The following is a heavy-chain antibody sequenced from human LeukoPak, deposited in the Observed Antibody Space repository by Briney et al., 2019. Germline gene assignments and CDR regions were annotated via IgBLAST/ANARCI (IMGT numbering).Heavy chain of an antibody. CDR3: AKRGVVIRVILVGFHKEAYYFDS. D-gene: IGHD3-22*01. Sequence: PGGSLRLSCAASGVTLSNYGMTWVRQAPGKGLEWVAGISYTGGRTNYADSVKGRFTISRDNPKNTLYLQMNSLRAGDTAVYFCAKRGVVIRVILVGFHKEAYYFDSWGQGALVTVSS. CDR1: GVTLSNYG. CDR2: ISYTGGRT. V-gene: IGHV3-23*01. J-gene: IGHJ4*02.